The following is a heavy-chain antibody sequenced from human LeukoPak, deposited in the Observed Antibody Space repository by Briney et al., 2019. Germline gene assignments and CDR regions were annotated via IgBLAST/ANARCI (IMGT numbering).Heavy chain of an antibody. CDR1: GYTFTSYD. D-gene: IGHD2-2*01. CDR3: ARGVGYCSSTSCSRWGWFDP. CDR2: MNPNSGNT. V-gene: IGHV1-8*01. Sequence: ASVKVSCKASGYTFTSYDINWVRQATGQGLEWMGWMNPNSGNTGYAQKFHGRVTMTRNTSISTAYMELSSLRSEDTAVYYCARGVGYCSSTSCSRWGWFDPWGQGTLVTASS. J-gene: IGHJ5*02.